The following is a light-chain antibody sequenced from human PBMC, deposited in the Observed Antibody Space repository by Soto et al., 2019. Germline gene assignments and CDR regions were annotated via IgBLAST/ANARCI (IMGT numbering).Light chain of an antibody. CDR3: CSYAASDLV. CDR1: GSDVGPYKL. J-gene: IGLJ2*01. Sequence: QSALTQPASVSGSPGQSITISCTRAGSDVGPYKLVAWYQQHPDKAPKLIIYEATKRPSGVSSRFSGSQSGNTASLTISGLQAEDEADYYCCSYAASDLVFGGGTKLTVL. CDR2: EAT. V-gene: IGLV2-23*01.